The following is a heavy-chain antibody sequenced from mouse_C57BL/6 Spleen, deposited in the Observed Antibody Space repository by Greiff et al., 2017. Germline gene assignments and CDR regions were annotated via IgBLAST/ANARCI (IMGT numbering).Heavy chain of an antibody. Sequence: EVKLMESGGGLVQPKGSLKLSCAASGFSFNTYAMNWVRQAPGKGLEWVARIRSKSNNYATYYADSVKDRFTISRDDSESMLYLQMNNLKTEDTAMYYCVSMITTDYYAMDYWGQGTSVTVSS. CDR2: IRSKSNNYAT. J-gene: IGHJ4*01. D-gene: IGHD2-4*01. CDR1: GFSFNTYA. V-gene: IGHV10-1*01. CDR3: VSMITTDYYAMDY.